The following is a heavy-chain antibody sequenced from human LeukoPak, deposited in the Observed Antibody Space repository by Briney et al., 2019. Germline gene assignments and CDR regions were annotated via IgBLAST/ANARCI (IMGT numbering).Heavy chain of an antibody. J-gene: IGHJ4*02. CDR2: ISAYNGNT. CDR3: ARDIASYGPYYFDY. CDR1: GYTFTSYG. V-gene: IGHV1-18*01. Sequence: ASVKVSCKASGYTFTSYGISWVRQAPGQGLEWMGWISAYNGNTNYAQKLQGRVTMTTDTSTSTAYMELRSLRADDTAVYYCARDIASYGPYYFDYWGQGTLVTVSS. D-gene: IGHD3-10*01.